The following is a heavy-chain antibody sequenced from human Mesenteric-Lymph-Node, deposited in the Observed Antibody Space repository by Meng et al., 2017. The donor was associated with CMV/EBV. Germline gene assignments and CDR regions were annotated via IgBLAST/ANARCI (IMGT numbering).Heavy chain of an antibody. Sequence: SSQACGFSFTGYALLCVRQAPGQRLEWIGWINASNGSTRYSRKFQGRVTITRDTSASTAYMELGSLRSEDTAVYYCARWGSTSWSFDYWGQGTLVTVSS. D-gene: IGHD6-13*01. CDR3: ARWGSTSWSFDY. CDR1: GFSFTGYA. V-gene: IGHV1-3*01. CDR2: INASNGST. J-gene: IGHJ4*02.